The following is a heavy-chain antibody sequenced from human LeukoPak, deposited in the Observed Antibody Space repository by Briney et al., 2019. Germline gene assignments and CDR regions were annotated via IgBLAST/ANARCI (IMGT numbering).Heavy chain of an antibody. D-gene: IGHD2-8*02. V-gene: IGHV4-4*07. CDR3: AGYREYWDWHFDL. Sequence: PSETLSLTCTVSGGSISSYYWSWIRQPAGKGLEWIGRIYTSGSTNYNPSLESRVTISVDTSKNQFSLKLTSVTAADTAVYYCAGYREYWDWHFDLWGRGAPVTVSP. J-gene: IGHJ2*01. CDR2: IYTSGST. CDR1: GGSISSYY.